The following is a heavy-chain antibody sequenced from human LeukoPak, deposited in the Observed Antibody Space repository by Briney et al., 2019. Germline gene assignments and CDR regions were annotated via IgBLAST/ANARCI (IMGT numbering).Heavy chain of an antibody. D-gene: IGHD1-14*01. Sequence: ASVKVSCKASGGTFSSYAISWVRQAPGQGLEWMGRIIPILGITNYAQKFQGRVTITADKSTSTAYMELSSLRSEDTAVYNCARWRAVTEQFDYWGQGTLVTVSS. CDR3: ARWRAVTEQFDY. J-gene: IGHJ4*02. CDR2: IIPILGIT. V-gene: IGHV1-69*04. CDR1: GGTFSSYA.